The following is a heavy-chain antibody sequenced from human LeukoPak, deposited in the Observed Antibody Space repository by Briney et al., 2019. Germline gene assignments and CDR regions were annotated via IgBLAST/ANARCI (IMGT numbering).Heavy chain of an antibody. CDR1: GFTFSDFW. CDR2: IKEDGSET. J-gene: IGHJ4*02. CDR3: VRDSRPGGAMGLYHNFDF. D-gene: IGHD3-16*01. V-gene: IGHV3-7*01. Sequence: PGGSLRLSCAASGFTFSDFWMTWVRQTPGKGLEWVANIKEDGSETYHVDSVKGRFTISRDNTKNSLYLQVNSLRGDDTAVYYCVRDSRPGGAMGLYHNFDFWGQGTLVTVSS.